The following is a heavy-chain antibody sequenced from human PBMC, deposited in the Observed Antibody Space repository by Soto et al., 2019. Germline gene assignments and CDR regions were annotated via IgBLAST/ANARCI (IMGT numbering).Heavy chain of an antibody. CDR1: GFTFSCYS. V-gene: IGHV3-48*02. CDR3: ARDGGGNYYEVDY. CDR2: ISTTSSAI. J-gene: IGHJ4*02. Sequence: EVQLVESGGGLVQPGGSLRLSCAASGFTFSCYSMNWVRQAPGKGLEWVSYISTTSSAIYYADSVKGRFTISRDNAKNSLFLQMNSLRDEDTAVYFCARDGGGNYYEVDYWGQGTLVTVSS. D-gene: IGHD1-26*01.